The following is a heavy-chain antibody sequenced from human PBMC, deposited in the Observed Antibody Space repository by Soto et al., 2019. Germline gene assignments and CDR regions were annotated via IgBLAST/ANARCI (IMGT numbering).Heavy chain of an antibody. CDR3: ARESVSGTYRFDS. Sequence: QVQLQESGPGLVRPSETLSLTCTVSGDSLSTYYWSWIRQPAGERLEWIGRIHDTGRTNYNPSLKIRVTMSVDTSKNQFSLRVNSVTAADTAVYYCARESVSGTYRFDSWGQGTLVTVSS. V-gene: IGHV4-4*07. D-gene: IGHD3-16*02. CDR2: IHDTGRT. J-gene: IGHJ4*02. CDR1: GDSLSTYY.